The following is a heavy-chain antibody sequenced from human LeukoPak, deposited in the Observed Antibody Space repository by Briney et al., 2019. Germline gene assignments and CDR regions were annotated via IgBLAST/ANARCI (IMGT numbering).Heavy chain of an antibody. Sequence: ASVKVSCKASGYTFTSYDINWVRQATGQGLEWMGWMNPNSGNTGYAQKFQGGVTMTRNTSISTAYMELRSLRSEDTAVYYCARGQRPSIAIFGVVTRKYYFDYWGQGTLVTVSS. CDR1: GYTFTSYD. CDR2: MNPNSGNT. J-gene: IGHJ4*02. D-gene: IGHD3-3*01. V-gene: IGHV1-8*01. CDR3: ARGQRPSIAIFGVVTRKYYFDY.